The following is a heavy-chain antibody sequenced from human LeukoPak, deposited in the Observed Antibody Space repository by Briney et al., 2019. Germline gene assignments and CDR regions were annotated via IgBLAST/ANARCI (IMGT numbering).Heavy chain of an antibody. CDR1: GFTFSSYA. J-gene: IGHJ4*02. CDR2: ISYDGSNK. CDR3: AGGTGTNFDY. D-gene: IGHD1-14*01. Sequence: GGSLSLSCAASGFTFSSYAMHWVRQAPGKGLEWVAVISYDGSNKYYADSVKGRFTISRDNSKNTLYLQMNSLRGEDTAVYYCAGGTGTNFDYWGQGTLVTVSS. V-gene: IGHV3-30-3*01.